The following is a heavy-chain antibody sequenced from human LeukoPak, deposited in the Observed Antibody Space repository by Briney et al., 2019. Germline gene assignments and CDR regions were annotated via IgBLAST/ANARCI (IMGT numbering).Heavy chain of an antibody. Sequence: GGSLRLSCAASGFTFSSYAMSWVRQAPGKGLEWVSAISGSGGSTYYADSVKGRFTISRDNSKNTLYLQMNSLRAGDTAVYYCAKNIAVAGTNYFDYWGQGTLVTVSS. V-gene: IGHV3-23*01. CDR1: GFTFSSYA. D-gene: IGHD6-19*01. CDR3: AKNIAVAGTNYFDY. J-gene: IGHJ4*02. CDR2: ISGSGGST.